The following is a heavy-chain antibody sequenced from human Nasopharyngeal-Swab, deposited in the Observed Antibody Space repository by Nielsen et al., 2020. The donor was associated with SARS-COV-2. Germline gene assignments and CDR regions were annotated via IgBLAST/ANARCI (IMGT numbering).Heavy chain of an antibody. CDR2: IYYSGST. J-gene: IGHJ4*02. CDR3: ARVGPSSDYFDY. D-gene: IGHD6-6*01. CDR1: GGSISSSSYY. V-gene: IGHV4-39*01. Sequence: SETLSLTCTASGGSISSSSYYWGWICQPPGKGLEWIGSIYYSGSTYYNPSLKSRVTISVDTSKNQFSLKLSSVTAADTAVYYCARVGPSSDYFDYWGQGTLVTVSS.